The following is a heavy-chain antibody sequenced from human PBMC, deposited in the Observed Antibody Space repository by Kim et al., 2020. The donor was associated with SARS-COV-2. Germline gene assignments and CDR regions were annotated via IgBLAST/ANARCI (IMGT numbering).Heavy chain of an antibody. CDR2: IKSKTDGGTT. CDR1: GFTFSNAW. Sequence: GGSLRLSCAASGFTFSNAWMSWVRQAPGKGLEWVGRIKSKTDGGTTDYAAPVKGRFTISRDDSKNTLYLQMNSLKTEDTAVYYCTTGDYDSSGYSYFDYWGQGTLVTVSS. V-gene: IGHV3-15*01. J-gene: IGHJ4*02. CDR3: TTGDYDSSGYSYFDY. D-gene: IGHD3-22*01.